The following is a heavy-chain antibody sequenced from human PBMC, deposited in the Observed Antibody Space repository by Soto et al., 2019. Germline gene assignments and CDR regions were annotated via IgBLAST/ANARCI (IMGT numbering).Heavy chain of an antibody. CDR2: IIPMFGAA. J-gene: IGHJ5*02. V-gene: IGHV1-69*06. Sequence: SVKVSCKASACSFSSYAFSLVRQAPGQGLEWMGGIIPMFGAANYAQKFQGRVTITADKATSTAYMELSRLRSEDTGVYYCARDGDTAMVSPLYNWFDPWGQGTLDTSPQ. CDR1: ACSFSSYA. D-gene: IGHD5-18*01. CDR3: ARDGDTAMVSPLYNWFDP.